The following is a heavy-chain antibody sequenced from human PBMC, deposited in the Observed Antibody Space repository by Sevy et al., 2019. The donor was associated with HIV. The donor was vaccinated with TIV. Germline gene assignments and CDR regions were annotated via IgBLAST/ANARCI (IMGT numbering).Heavy chain of an antibody. J-gene: IGHJ4*02. CDR3: ARDTSNWYGFDY. Sequence: GGSLRLSCAASGFTFRNYETNWVRQAPGKGLEWVSYISSSGSIIKYADSVKGRFTISRDNAKRSLYLQMNSLRAEDTAVYYCARDTSNWYGFDYWGQGTLVTVSS. CDR1: GFTFRNYE. V-gene: IGHV3-48*03. CDR2: ISSSGSII. D-gene: IGHD6-13*01.